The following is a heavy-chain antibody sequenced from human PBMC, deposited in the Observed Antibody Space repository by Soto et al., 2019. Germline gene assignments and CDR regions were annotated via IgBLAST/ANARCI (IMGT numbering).Heavy chain of an antibody. CDR2: ISSSSSYI. Sequence: GGSLRLSCVASGFTFSSYSMNWVRQAPGKGLEWVSSISSSSSYIYYADSVKGRFTISRDNAKNSLYLQMNSLRAEDTAVYYCARDLYSGSPVHWFDPWGQGTLVTVS. CDR3: ARDLYSGSPVHWFDP. J-gene: IGHJ5*02. D-gene: IGHD1-26*01. CDR1: GFTFSSYS. V-gene: IGHV3-21*01.